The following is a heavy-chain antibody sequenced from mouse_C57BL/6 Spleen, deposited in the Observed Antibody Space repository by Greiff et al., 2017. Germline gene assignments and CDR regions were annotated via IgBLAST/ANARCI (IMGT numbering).Heavy chain of an antibody. V-gene: IGHV1-18*01. Sequence: EVQLQQSGPELVKPGASVKIPCKASGYTFTDYNMDWVKQSHGKSLEWIGDINPNNGGTIYNQKFKGKATLTVDKSSSTAYMELRSLTSEDTAVYYCARGPLYGSSPRWYFDVWGTGTTVTVSS. J-gene: IGHJ1*03. CDR3: ARGPLYGSSPRWYFDV. CDR2: INPNNGGT. D-gene: IGHD1-1*01. CDR1: GYTFTDYN.